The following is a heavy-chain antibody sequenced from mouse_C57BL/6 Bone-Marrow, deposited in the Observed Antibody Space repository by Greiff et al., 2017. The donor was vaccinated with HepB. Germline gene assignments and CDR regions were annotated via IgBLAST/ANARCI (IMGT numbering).Heavy chain of an antibody. V-gene: IGHV1-81*01. Sequence: VQLQESGAELARPGASVKLSCKASGYTFTSYGISWVKQSTGQGLEWIGEIYPRSGNTYYNEKFKGKATLTADKSSSTAYMELRSLTSEDSAVYFCARRGTGGFAYWGQGTLVTVSA. J-gene: IGHJ3*01. CDR2: IYPRSGNT. CDR1: GYTFTSYG. CDR3: ARRGTGGFAY. D-gene: IGHD3-3*01.